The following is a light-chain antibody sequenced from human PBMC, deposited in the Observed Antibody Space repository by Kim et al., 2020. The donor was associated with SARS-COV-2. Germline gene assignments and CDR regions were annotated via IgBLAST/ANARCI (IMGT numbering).Light chain of an antibody. J-gene: IGKJ4*01. Sequence: DIVMTQTPLSLPATPGEPASISCRSSQSLLDSDDGNNYVDWYQQKPGQSPQLLIYTLSYRPSGVPDRFSGSGSGTDFTLKISRVEAEDVGVYYCMQHIEFPLTFGGGTKVDIK. CDR3: MQHIEFPLT. V-gene: IGKV2-40*01. CDR2: TLS. CDR1: QSLLDSDDGNNY.